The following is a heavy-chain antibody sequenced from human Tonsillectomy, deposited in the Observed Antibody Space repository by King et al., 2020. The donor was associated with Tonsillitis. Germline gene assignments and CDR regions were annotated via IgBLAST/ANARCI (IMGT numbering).Heavy chain of an antibody. CDR3: ARVSDDYGDYSWDY. CDR1: GFTFSSYS. J-gene: IGHJ4*02. V-gene: IGHV3-21*01. CDR2: ISSRSSYI. D-gene: IGHD4-17*01. Sequence: VQLVESGGGLVKPGGSLRLSCAASGFTFSSYSMNWVRQAPGKGLEWVSSISSRSSYIYYADSVKGRFTISRDNAKNSLYLQMNSLRAEDMAVDYCARVSDDYGDYSWDYWGPGTLVTVSS.